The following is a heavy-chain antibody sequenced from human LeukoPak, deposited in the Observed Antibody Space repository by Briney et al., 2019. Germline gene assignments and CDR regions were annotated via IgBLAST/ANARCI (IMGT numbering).Heavy chain of an antibody. J-gene: IGHJ4*02. D-gene: IGHD3-16*02. CDR2: ISGSGGST. V-gene: IGHV3-23*01. CDR3: ARVPYPSTFGGVIAPDY. CDR1: GFTFSSYA. Sequence: GGSLRLSCAASGFTFSSYAMSWVRQAPGKGLEWVSAISGSGGSTYYADSVKGRFTISRDNSKNTLYLQMNSLRAEDTAVYYCARVPYPSTFGGVIAPDYWGQGTLVTVSS.